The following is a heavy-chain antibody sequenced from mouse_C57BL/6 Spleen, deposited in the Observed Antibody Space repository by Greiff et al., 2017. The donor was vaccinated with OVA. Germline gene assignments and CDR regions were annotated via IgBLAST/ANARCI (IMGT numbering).Heavy chain of an antibody. V-gene: IGHV1-64*01. Sequence: QVQLQQPGAELVKPGASVKLSCKASGYTFTSYWMHWVKQRPGQGLEWIGMIHPNSGSTNYNEKFKSKATLTVDKSSSTAYMQLSSLTSEDSAVYYCARGYDYALYAMDYWGQGTSVTVSS. D-gene: IGHD2-4*01. CDR1: GYTFTSYW. CDR2: IHPNSGST. J-gene: IGHJ4*01. CDR3: ARGYDYALYAMDY.